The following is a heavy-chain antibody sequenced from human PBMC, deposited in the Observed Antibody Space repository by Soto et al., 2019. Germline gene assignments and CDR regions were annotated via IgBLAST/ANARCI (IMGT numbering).Heavy chain of an antibody. CDR1: GFTLSNYW. D-gene: IGHD3-10*01. V-gene: IGHV3-7*05. CDR2: INYDGSEK. CDR3: LSAGSAVS. Sequence: EVQLVESGGGLVQPGGSLRLSCAASGFTLSNYWMTWVRQAPGKGLEWVANINYDGSEKNYVDFVKGRFTISRDNTRNSLALQMNTLRDEDTAVYYCLSAGSAVSWGQGTLVTVSS. J-gene: IGHJ4*02.